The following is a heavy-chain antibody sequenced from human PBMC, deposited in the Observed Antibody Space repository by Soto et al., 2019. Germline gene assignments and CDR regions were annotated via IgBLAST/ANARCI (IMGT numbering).Heavy chain of an antibody. D-gene: IGHD2-2*01. CDR2: IRQDGSEE. V-gene: IGHV3-7*01. J-gene: IGHJ4*02. CDR1: GYTFNSNW. Sequence: EVQLVESGGGLVQPGGSLRLSCAVSGYTFNSNWMSWVRQAPGKGREWVATIRQDGSEEHYVDSVKGRFSVSRDNAKNALYLQMSSLSAEDTAVYYCVRGCGRSSCPYYFDFWGQGTLVTVSS. CDR3: VRGCGRSSCPYYFDF.